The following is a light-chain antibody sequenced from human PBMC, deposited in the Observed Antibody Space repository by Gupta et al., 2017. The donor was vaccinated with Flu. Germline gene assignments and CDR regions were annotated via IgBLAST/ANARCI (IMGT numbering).Light chain of an antibody. Sequence: SITISCTGTSNSVGGYNLVSWYQLHPGKAPKLIIYEVRKRPSGVSNRFSGSKSGNTASLTISGLQAEDEADYYCCSYIGGSSWVFGGGTKLTVL. CDR2: EVR. CDR1: SNSVGGYNL. J-gene: IGLJ3*02. CDR3: CSYIGGSSWV. V-gene: IGLV2-23*02.